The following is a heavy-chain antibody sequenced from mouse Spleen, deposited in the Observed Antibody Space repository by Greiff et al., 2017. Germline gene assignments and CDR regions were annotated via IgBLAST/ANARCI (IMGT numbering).Heavy chain of an antibody. CDR2: IYPGGGYT. J-gene: IGHJ1*01. CDR3: ARRGNWGYFDV. V-gene: IGHV1-63*01. CDR1: GYTFTNYW. Sequence: VKLVESGAELVRPGTSVKMSCKASGYTFTNYWIGWAKQRPGHGLEWIGDIYPGGGYTNYNEKFKGKATLTADKSSSTAYMQFSSLTSEDSAIYYCARRGNWGYFDVWGAGTTVTVSS. D-gene: IGHD4-1*01.